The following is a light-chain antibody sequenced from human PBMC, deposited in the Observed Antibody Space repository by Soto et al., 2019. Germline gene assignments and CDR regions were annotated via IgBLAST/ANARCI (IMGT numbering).Light chain of an antibody. CDR2: GAS. J-gene: IGKJ1*01. CDR3: QKYGRNGK. Sequence: VLTHSPFTLSLAPGERSTLSCRASQSVGVRHLAWYQQKPGQAPRLLIYGASNRATGVPDRFSGSGSGKDLTLTISRLEAEDFEVYLCQKYGRNGKFGQGKKVDI. V-gene: IGKV3-20*01. CDR1: QSVGVRH.